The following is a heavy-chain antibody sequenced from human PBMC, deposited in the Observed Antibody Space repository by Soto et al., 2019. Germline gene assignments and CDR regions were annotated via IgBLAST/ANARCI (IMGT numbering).Heavy chain of an antibody. CDR1: GGSISSGGYY. CDR3: ARDRSSSWYSPGGMDV. J-gene: IGHJ6*02. D-gene: IGHD6-13*01. CDR2: IYYSGST. Sequence: SETLSLTXTVSGGSISSGGYYWSWIRQHPGKGLEWIGYIYYSGSTYYNPSLKSRVTISVDTSKNQFSLKLSSVTAADTAVYYCARDRSSSWYSPGGMDVWGQGTTVTVSS. V-gene: IGHV4-31*02.